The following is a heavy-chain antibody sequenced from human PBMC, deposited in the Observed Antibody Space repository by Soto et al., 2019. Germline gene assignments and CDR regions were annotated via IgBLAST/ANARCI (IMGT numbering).Heavy chain of an antibody. V-gene: IGHV3-48*02. D-gene: IGHD2-2*01. CDR1: GVTFSSYS. Sequence: GSLRLSCADSGVTFSSYSMNWVRQAPGKGLEWVSYISSSSSTIYYADSVKGRFTISRDNAKNSLYLQMNSLRDEDTAVYYCARSPRKDIVVVPAAGAFDIWGQGTMVTVSS. CDR2: ISSSSSTI. J-gene: IGHJ3*02. CDR3: ARSPRKDIVVVPAAGAFDI.